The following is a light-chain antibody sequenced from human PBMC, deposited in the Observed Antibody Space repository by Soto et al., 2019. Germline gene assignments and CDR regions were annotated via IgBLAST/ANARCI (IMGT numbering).Light chain of an antibody. CDR3: QQYGRSPLT. CDR1: QSVSSSY. J-gene: IGKJ4*01. V-gene: IGKV3-20*01. CDR2: GAS. Sequence: ENVLAQSPGTLSLSQGERATLSCRASQSVSSSYLAWYQQKPGQAPRLLIYGASSRATGIPDRFSGSGSGTDFTLTISRLEPEDFAVYHCQQYGRSPLTFGGGTKV.